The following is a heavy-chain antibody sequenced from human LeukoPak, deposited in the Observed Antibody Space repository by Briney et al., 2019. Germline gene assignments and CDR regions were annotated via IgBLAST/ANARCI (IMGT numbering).Heavy chain of an antibody. Sequence: GGSLRLSCAASGFTFSSYAMSSVRQAPGKGLGWVSAISGSGGSTYYADSVKGRFTISRDNSKNTLYLQMNSLRADDTAVYYYASHVSGSYHWGYWGQGTLVTVSS. CDR1: GFTFSSYA. V-gene: IGHV3-23*01. CDR2: ISGSGGST. CDR3: ASHVSGSYHWGY. D-gene: IGHD3-10*01. J-gene: IGHJ4*02.